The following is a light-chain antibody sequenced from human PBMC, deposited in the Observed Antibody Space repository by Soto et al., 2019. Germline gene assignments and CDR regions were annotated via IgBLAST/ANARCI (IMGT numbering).Light chain of an antibody. CDR2: GAS. CDR3: QQYNKWLAWT. Sequence: EILITQSPAILSVSPGEGATLSCRASQTVRSNLAWFQQKPGQPPRLLIYGASSRATGIPARFSGSGSGAEFTLTISSIQSHDFSFYYYQQYNKWLAWTFGQGTKVDIK. J-gene: IGKJ1*01. CDR1: QTVRSN. V-gene: IGKV3-15*01.